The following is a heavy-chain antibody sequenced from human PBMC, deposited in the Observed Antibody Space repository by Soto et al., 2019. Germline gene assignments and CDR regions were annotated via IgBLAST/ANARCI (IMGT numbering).Heavy chain of an antibody. D-gene: IGHD3-16*01. Sequence: QVQLQESGPGLVKPSETLSLTCTVSGGSISSFYWSWIRQPAGKGLEWIGRIYSGGRNNYNPSLKSPVNHSVDTSKDQFPPGAGPGTRPGHGLFYFAKGDRRGGFWGQGTLVTVSS. V-gene: IGHV4-4*07. CDR3: AKGDRRGGF. CDR2: IYSGGRN. J-gene: IGHJ4*01. CDR1: GGSISSFY.